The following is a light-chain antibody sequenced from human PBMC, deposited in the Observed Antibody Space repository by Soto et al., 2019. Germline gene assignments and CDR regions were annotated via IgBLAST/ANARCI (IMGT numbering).Light chain of an antibody. CDR1: QGIRDA. V-gene: IGKV1-17*01. Sequence: DIQMTQSPSSLSASVGDRVTITCRASQGIRDALGWYQQKPGKVPKRLIYSASSLQSGVPSRFSGSGSETEFTLTISSLQPEDFATYYCQQSYSTPRFTFGGGTKVEIK. CDR2: SAS. J-gene: IGKJ4*01. CDR3: QQSYSTPRFT.